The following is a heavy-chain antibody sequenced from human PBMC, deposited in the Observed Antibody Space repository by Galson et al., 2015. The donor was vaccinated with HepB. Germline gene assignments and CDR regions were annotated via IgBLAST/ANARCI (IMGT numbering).Heavy chain of an antibody. CDR2: IEPDGSEK. V-gene: IGHV3-7*01. J-gene: IGHJ6*02. CDR1: GLTFSIYW. Sequence: SLRLSCAASGLTFSIYWMTWVRQVPGKGLEWVATIEPDGSEKYYVDSVKGQFTISRDNVKNSLYLQMNSLRAEDTAVYYCARGHHGLEVWGQGTTVTVSS. CDR3: ARGHHGLEV.